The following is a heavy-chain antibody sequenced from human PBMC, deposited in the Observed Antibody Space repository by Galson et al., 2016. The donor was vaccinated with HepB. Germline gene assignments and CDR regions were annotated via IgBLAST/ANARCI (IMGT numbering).Heavy chain of an antibody. J-gene: IGHJ4*02. D-gene: IGHD3-10*01. V-gene: IGHV3-15*01. CDR1: GFTFSNAW. Sequence: SLRLSCAASGFTFSNAWMTWVRQAPGKGLEWVGRIKSKTHGGTTDYAAPVKGRFTISRDDSKNTLYLQMNSLKTEDTAVYYCTASGGPGLDYWGQGTLVTVSS. CDR2: IKSKTHGGTT. CDR3: TASGGPGLDY.